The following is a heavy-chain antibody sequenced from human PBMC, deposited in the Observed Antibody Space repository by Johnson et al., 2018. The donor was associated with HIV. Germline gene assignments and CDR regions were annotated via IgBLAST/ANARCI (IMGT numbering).Heavy chain of an antibody. J-gene: IGHJ3*02. V-gene: IGHV3-15*01. CDR1: GFIFSNAW. Sequence: MQLVESGGGLIEPGGSLRLSCAASGFIFSNAWMTWVRQAPGKGLEWVGRIYSKTDGGTTEYAAPVKGRFTISRDDSKNTLYLQMNSLKSEDTAVYYCTTDQVGRNYGGKYHIWGHGTMVTVSS. CDR3: TTDQVGRNYGGKYHI. D-gene: IGHD1-7*01. CDR2: IYSKTDGGTT.